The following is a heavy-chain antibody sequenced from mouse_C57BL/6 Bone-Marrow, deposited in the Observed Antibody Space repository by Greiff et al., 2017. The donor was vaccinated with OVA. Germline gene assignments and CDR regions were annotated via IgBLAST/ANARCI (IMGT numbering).Heavy chain of an antibody. CDR1: GFNIKDDY. Sequence: VQLKQSGAELVRPGASVKLSCTASGFNIKDDYMHWVKQRPEQGLEWIGWIDHENGDTEYASKFQGKATITADTSSSTAYLQLSSLTSEDTAVYYCTTWSSVYFDYWGQGTTLTVSS. CDR3: TTWSSVYFDY. J-gene: IGHJ2*01. CDR2: IDHENGDT. V-gene: IGHV14-4*01.